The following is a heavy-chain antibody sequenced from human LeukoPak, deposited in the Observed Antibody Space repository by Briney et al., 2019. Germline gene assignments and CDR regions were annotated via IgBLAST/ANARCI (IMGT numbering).Heavy chain of an antibody. CDR3: ARASVYYDSSGLFDY. D-gene: IGHD3-22*01. CDR1: GFTFSSYW. V-gene: IGHV3-7*01. CDR2: IKQDGSEK. J-gene: IGHJ4*02. Sequence: GGSLRLSCAASGFTFSSYWMSWVRQAPGKGLEWVANIKQDGSEKYYVDSVKGRFTISRDNAKNSLYLQMNSLRAEDTAVYYCARASVYYDSSGLFDYWGQGTLVTVSS.